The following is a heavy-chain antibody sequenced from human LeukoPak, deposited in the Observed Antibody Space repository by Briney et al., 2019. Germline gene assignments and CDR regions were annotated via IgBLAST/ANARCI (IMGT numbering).Heavy chain of an antibody. Sequence: GGSLRLSCATSGFTFRSYEMNWVRQAPGKGLEWVSLIGGDGGGTYYADSVKGRFTISRDNSKNALYLLMTSLRSEDTALYYCAKDIRNSGYAYSDWWGQGTLVTVSS. J-gene: IGHJ4*02. V-gene: IGHV3-43*02. CDR1: GFTFRSYE. CDR3: AKDIRNSGYAYSDW. D-gene: IGHD3-22*01. CDR2: IGGDGGGT.